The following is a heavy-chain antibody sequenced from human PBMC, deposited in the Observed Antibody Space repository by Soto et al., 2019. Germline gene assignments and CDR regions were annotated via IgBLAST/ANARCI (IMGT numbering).Heavy chain of an antibody. J-gene: IGHJ6*02. CDR3: ARPARGYCSSTSCYYYGMDV. CDR1: GYTFTSYD. CDR2: MNPNSGNT. D-gene: IGHD2-2*01. V-gene: IGHV1-8*01. Sequence: GASVKVSCKASGYTFTSYDINWVRQATGQGLEWMGWMNPNSGNTGYAQKFQGRVTMTRNTSISTACMELSSLRSEDTAVYYCARPARGYCSSTSCYYYGMDVWGQGTTVTVSS.